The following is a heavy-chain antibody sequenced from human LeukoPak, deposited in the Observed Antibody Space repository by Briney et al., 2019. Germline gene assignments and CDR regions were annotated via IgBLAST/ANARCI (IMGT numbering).Heavy chain of an antibody. J-gene: IGHJ4*02. V-gene: IGHV3-21*01. CDR2: TSSSSYI. CDR1: GFTFSSYS. CDR3: VRYCSSTSCYTPDFDY. Sequence: GGSLRLSCAASGFTFSSYSMNWVRQAPGKGLEWVSSTSSSSYIYYADSVKGRFTISRDNAKNSLYLQMNSLRAEDTAVYYCVRYCSSTSCYTPDFDYWGRGTLVTVSS. D-gene: IGHD2-2*02.